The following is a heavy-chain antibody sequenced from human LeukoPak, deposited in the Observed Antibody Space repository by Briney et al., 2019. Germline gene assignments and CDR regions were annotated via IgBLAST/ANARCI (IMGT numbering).Heavy chain of an antibody. CDR2: IYYSGST. J-gene: IGHJ6*03. D-gene: IGHD3-10*01. CDR3: ARRVGVVRGGYYMDV. V-gene: IGHV4-39*07. CDR1: GGSISSSSYY. Sequence: SETLSLTCTVSGGSISSSSYYWGWIRQPPGKGLEWIGSIYYSGSTYYNPSLKSRVTISVGTSKNQFSLKLSSVTAADTAVYYCARRVGVVRGGYYMDVWGKGTTVTISS.